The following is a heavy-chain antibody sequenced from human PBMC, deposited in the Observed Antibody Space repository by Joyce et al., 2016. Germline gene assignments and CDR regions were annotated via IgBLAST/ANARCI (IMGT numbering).Heavy chain of an antibody. V-gene: IGHV3-23*01. CDR1: GFTFSEYA. D-gene: IGHD3-3*01. J-gene: IGHJ4*02. Sequence: EVQLLESGGGLVQPGGSLRLSCAASGFTFSEYAMQWVRQAPGKGLEWVSRISGSGASAHYADSVKGRFTVSRDNSKNTLYLQMNSLSAADTAVYYCASQVALFGVVSLDYWGQGTLVPVSS. CDR2: ISGSGASA. CDR3: ASQVALFGVVSLDY.